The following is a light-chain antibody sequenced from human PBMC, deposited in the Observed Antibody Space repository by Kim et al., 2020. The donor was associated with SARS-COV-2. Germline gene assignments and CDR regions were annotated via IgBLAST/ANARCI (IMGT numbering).Light chain of an antibody. V-gene: IGLV3-21*03. CDR2: YDS. J-gene: IGLJ3*02. Sequence: APGKTARITCGGDNIGTKSVHWYQQKPGQAPVLVVYYDSDRSSGIPERFSGSNSGNTATLTISRVEAGDEADYYCQVWDSSSDHLVFGGGTQLTVL. CDR3: QVWDSSSDHLV. CDR1: NIGTKS.